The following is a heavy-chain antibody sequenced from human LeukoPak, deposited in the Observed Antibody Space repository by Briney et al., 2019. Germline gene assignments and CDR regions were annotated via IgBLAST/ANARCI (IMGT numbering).Heavy chain of an antibody. Sequence: SVKVSCKASGGTFSCYAISWVRQAPGQGLEWMGGIIPIFGTANYAQKFQGRVTFTTDESTSTAHMELSSLRSEDTAVYYCARSWGSTSSDFDYWGQGTLVTVSS. D-gene: IGHD2-2*01. V-gene: IGHV1-69*05. CDR2: IIPIFGTA. CDR3: ARSWGSTSSDFDY. CDR1: GGTFSCYA. J-gene: IGHJ4*02.